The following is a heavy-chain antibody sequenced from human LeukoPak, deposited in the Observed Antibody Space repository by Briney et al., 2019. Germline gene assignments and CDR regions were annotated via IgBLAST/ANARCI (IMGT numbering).Heavy chain of an antibody. Sequence: GGSLRLSCAASGFTFSNVWMSWVRQAPGKGLKWVANIRQDGSDKYYADSVKGRFTISRDNAKNSLYLQMNSLRAEDTAVYYCARGDDYGDYHFDYWGQGTLVTVSS. CDR2: IRQDGSDK. J-gene: IGHJ4*02. CDR3: ARGDDYGDYHFDY. D-gene: IGHD4-17*01. CDR1: GFTFSNVW. V-gene: IGHV3-7*01.